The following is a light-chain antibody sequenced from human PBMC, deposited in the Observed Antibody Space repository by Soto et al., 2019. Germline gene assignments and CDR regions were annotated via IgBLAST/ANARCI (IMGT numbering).Light chain of an antibody. J-gene: IGKJ1*01. Sequence: EFVLTQSPGTLSLSPGERATLSCRASQTVRNNYLAWYQQKPGQAPRLLIYDASSRATGIPDRFSGGGSGTEFTLSISRLQSEDYTVYYCQQYNKWPLTFGQGTKV. CDR3: QQYNKWPLT. CDR2: DAS. V-gene: IGKV3D-20*02. CDR1: QTVRNNY.